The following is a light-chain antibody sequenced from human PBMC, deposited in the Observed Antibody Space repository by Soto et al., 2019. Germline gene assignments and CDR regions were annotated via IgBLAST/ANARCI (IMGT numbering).Light chain of an antibody. V-gene: IGKV4-1*01. CDR2: WAS. CDR3: QQYYSIPWT. CDR1: HSILHSSNNKIC. Sequence: IVMTQSTEYLSLSLGARATHNCKSSHSILHSSNNKICLAWYQQKPGQPPKVLIYWASNRESGVPDRFSGSGSGTDFTLTISSLQAEDVAVYYCQQYYSIPWTFGQRSIVDVK. J-gene: IGKJ1*01.